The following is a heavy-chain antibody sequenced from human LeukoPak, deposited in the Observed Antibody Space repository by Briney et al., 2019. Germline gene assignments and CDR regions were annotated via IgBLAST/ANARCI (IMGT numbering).Heavy chain of an antibody. CDR3: ARVKTAMDIGY. J-gene: IGHJ4*02. V-gene: IGHV3-23*01. CDR1: GFTFSSSA. D-gene: IGHD5-18*01. Sequence: GGSLRLSCAASGFTFSSSAMSWVRQAPGKGLEWVSVITGSGGTTYYADSVKGRFTISRDNAKNSVYLQMNSLRDEDTAVYYCARVKTAMDIGYWGQGTLITVSS. CDR2: ITGSGGTT.